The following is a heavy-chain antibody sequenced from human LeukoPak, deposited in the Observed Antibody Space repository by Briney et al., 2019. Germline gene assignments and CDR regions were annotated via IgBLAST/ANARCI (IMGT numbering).Heavy chain of an antibody. D-gene: IGHD6-13*01. CDR2: IIPIFGTT. J-gene: IGHJ6*03. V-gene: IGHV1-69*06. Sequence: GASVKVSCKASGGTFGSYAISWVRQAPGQGLEWMGGIIPIFGTTNYAQKFQDRVTITADKSTSTAYMKLSSLRSEDTAVYYCARVVGLTGYSSNWYSGYYYYMDVWGKGTTVTVSS. CDR3: ARVVGLTGYSSNWYSGYYYYMDV. CDR1: GGTFGSYA.